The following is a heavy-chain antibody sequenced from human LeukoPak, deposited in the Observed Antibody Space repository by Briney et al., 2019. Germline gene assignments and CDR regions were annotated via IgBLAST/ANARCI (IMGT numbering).Heavy chain of an antibody. CDR2: ISGSGGST. CDR3: AKDRRITSFSHSFDY. Sequence: GGSLRLSCAASGFTFSSYAMSWVRQAPGKGLEWVSAISGSGGSTYYADSVKGRFTISRDNSKNTLYLQMNSLRAEDTAVYYCAKDRRITSFSHSFDYWGQGTLVTVSS. V-gene: IGHV3-23*01. CDR1: GFTFSSYA. J-gene: IGHJ4*02. D-gene: IGHD3-3*01.